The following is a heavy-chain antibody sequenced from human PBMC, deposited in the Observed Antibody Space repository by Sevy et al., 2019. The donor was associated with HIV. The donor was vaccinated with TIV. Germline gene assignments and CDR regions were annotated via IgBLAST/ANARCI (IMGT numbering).Heavy chain of an antibody. J-gene: IGHJ5*02. V-gene: IGHV3-21*04. CDR1: GFTFSTYS. CDR2: ITPDDT. D-gene: IGHD1-1*01. Sequence: GGSLRLSCTASGFTFSTYSLTWVRQAPGKGLEWVSSITPDDTHYADSVRGRFSVSRDNSKNTLYLQMDSLTVDDTAVYYCARDAQTWRGPWYRTSGADRWGQGTLVTVSS. CDR3: ARDAQTWRGPWYRTSGADR.